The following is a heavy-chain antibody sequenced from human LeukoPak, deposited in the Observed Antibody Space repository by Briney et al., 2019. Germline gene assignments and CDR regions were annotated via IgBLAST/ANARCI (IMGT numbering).Heavy chain of an antibody. D-gene: IGHD1-1*01. J-gene: IGHJ4*02. CDR2: ISSSRNDI. V-gene: IGHV3-21*04. CDR3: ARDSSTWAFDY. Sequence: GGSLRLSCTGSGFTFRTYNMNWVRQAPGKGLEWVSSISSSRNDIYYADSVKGRFTISRDNYKNTLYLQMNSLRAEDTAVYYCARDSSTWAFDYWGQGTLVTVSS. CDR1: GFTFRTYN.